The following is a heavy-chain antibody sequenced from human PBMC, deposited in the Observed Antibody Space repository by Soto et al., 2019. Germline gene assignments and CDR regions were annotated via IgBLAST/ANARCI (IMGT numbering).Heavy chain of an antibody. J-gene: IGHJ6*03. CDR3: AKGGYDFWSGYYFDFGDGYYYMDV. CDR2: ISYDGSNK. Sequence: GGSLRLSCAASGFTFSSYGMHWVRQAPGKGLEWVAVISYDGSNKYYADSVKGRFTISRDNSKNTLYLQMNSLRAEDTAVYYCAKGGYDFWSGYYFDFGDGYYYMDVWGKGTTGTVSS. D-gene: IGHD3-3*01. V-gene: IGHV3-30*18. CDR1: GFTFSSYG.